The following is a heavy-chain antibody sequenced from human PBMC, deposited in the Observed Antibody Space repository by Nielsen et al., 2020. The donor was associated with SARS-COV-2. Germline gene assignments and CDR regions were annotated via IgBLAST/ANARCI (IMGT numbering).Heavy chain of an antibody. CDR1: GFTFSSYG. CDR2: IWYDGSNK. D-gene: IGHD2-2*01. J-gene: IGHJ4*02. Sequence: GGSLRLSCAASGFTFSSYGMHWVRQAPGKGLEWVAVIWYDGSNKYYADSVKGRFTISRDNSKNTLYLQMNSLRAEDTAVYYCARGAPIVVVPAAPGFDYWGQGTLVTVSS. CDR3: ARGAPIVVVPAAPGFDY. V-gene: IGHV3-33*01.